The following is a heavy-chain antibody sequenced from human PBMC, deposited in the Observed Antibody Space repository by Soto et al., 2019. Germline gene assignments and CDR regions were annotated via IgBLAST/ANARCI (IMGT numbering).Heavy chain of an antibody. CDR1: GGSFSGYY. CDR2: SNHSGST. CDR3: AMGYGDPWFDY. J-gene: IGHJ4*02. D-gene: IGHD4-17*01. V-gene: IGHV4-34*01. Sequence: SETLSLTCAVYGGSFSGYYWSWIRQPPGKGLEWIGESNHSGSTNYNPSLKSRVTISVDTSKNQFSLKLSSVTAADTAVYYCAMGYGDPWFDYWGQGTLVTVSS.